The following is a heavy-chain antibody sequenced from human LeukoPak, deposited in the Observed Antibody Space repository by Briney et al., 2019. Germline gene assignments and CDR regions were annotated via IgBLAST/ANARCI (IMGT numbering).Heavy chain of an antibody. J-gene: IGHJ4*02. CDR1: GYTFTGYY. V-gene: IGHV1-2*02. D-gene: IGHD3-10*01. Sequence: GASVKVSCKASGYTFTGYYMHWVRRAPGQGLEWMGWINPNSGGTNYAQKFQGRVTMTRDTSISTAYMELSRLRSDDTAVYYCARETTKGPITMVRGVITYYFDYWGQGTLVTVSS. CDR2: INPNSGGT. CDR3: ARETTKGPITMVRGVITYYFDY.